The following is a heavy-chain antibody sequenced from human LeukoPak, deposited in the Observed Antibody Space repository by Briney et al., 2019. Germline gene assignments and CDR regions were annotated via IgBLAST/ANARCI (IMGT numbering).Heavy chain of an antibody. Sequence: GGSLRLSCAASGFTFSSYWMSWVRQAPGKGLEWVANIRQDGSEKYYVDPVKGRFTISRDNAKNSLYLQMNSLRAEDTAVYYCARMDTARLHAFDIWGQGTMVTVSS. D-gene: IGHD5-18*01. CDR1: GFTFSSYW. CDR3: ARMDTARLHAFDI. V-gene: IGHV3-7*01. J-gene: IGHJ3*02. CDR2: IRQDGSEK.